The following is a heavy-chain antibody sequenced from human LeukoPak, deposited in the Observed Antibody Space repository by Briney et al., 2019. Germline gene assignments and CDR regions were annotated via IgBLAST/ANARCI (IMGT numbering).Heavy chain of an antibody. D-gene: IGHD3-10*01. CDR2: ISSSSSYI. CDR1: GFTFSSYS. Sequence: GGSLRLSCAASGFTFSSYSMNWVRQAPGQGLEWVSSISSSSSYIYYADSVKGRFTISRDNAKNSLYLQMNGLRAEDTAVYYCARERAWFGELFGPTGFDYWGQGTLVTVSS. CDR3: ARERAWFGELFGPTGFDY. V-gene: IGHV3-21*01. J-gene: IGHJ4*02.